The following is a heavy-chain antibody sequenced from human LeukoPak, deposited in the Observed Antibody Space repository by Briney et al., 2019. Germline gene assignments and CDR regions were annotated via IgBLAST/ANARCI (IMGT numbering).Heavy chain of an antibody. D-gene: IGHD6-13*01. CDR3: AKDDEYSSSWPDY. CDR2: IRYDGSNK. Sequence: GGSLRLSCAASGFTFSSYGMHWVRQAPGKGLEWVAFIRYDGSNKYHADSVKGRFTISRDDSKNTLYLQMNSLRAEDTAVYYCAKDDEYSSSWPDYWGQGTLVTVSS. V-gene: IGHV3-30*02. CDR1: GFTFSSYG. J-gene: IGHJ4*02.